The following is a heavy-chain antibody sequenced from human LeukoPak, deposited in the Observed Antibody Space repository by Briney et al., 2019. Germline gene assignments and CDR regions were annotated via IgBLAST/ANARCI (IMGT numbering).Heavy chain of an antibody. CDR1: GFTVSSNY. CDR2: IYSDGST. V-gene: IGHV3-66*02. D-gene: IGHD6-13*01. J-gene: IGHJ4*02. Sequence: GGSLRLSCAASGFTVSSNYMSWVRQAPGEGLEWVSIIYSDGSTYYADSVRGRFTISRDNSKNTLYLQMNSLRDEDTAVYYCAKDAEHSSGWYPGNWGQGTLVIVSS. CDR3: AKDAEHSSGWYPGN.